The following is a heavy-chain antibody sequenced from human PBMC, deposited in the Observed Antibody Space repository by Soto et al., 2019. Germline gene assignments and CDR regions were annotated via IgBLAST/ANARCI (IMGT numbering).Heavy chain of an antibody. CDR2: INPNSGGT. Sequence: ASVKVSCKASGYTFTGYYMHWVRQAPGQGLEWMGWINPNSGGTNYAQKFQGWVTMTRDTSISTAYMELSRLRSDDTAVYYCARAGYSSGWYRPFDYWGQGTLVTVSS. CDR1: GYTFTGYY. V-gene: IGHV1-2*04. CDR3: ARAGYSSGWYRPFDY. J-gene: IGHJ4*02. D-gene: IGHD6-19*01.